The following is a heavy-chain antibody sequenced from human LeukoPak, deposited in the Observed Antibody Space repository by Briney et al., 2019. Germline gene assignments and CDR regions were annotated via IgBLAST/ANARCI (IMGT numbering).Heavy chain of an antibody. CDR2: INPSGGST. D-gene: IGHD3-22*01. CDR3: ARGRNYYDSSDYYEGDAFDI. CDR1: GYTFTSYY. V-gene: IGHV1-46*01. J-gene: IGHJ3*02. Sequence: ASVKVSCKASGYTFTSYYMHWVRQAPGQGLEWMGIINPSGGSTSYAQKFQGRVTMTRDMSTSTVYMELSSLRSEDTAVYYCARGRNYYDSSDYYEGDAFDIWGQGTMVTVSS.